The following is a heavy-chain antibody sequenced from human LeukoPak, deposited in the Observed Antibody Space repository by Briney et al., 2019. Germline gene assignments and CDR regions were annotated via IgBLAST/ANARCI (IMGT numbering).Heavy chain of an antibody. CDR2: IGKSGHT. J-gene: IGHJ4*02. CDR3: ASGAEGWNY. V-gene: IGHV3-13*01. CDR1: GFTFSSYD. D-gene: IGHD2-15*01. Sequence: PGGSLRLSCAASGFTFSSYDMHWVRQVTGKGLEWVSGIGKSGHTYYARSVKGGFTISRENAKNSLYLQMNALRAGDTAVYYCASGAEGWNYWGQGTLVTVSS.